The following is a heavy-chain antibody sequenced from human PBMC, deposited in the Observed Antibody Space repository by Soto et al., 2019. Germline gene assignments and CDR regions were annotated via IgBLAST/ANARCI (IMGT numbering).Heavy chain of an antibody. J-gene: IGHJ4*02. CDR3: VRGLLGSGGHFDY. CDR2: IWYDGSNT. Sequence: PGGSLRLSCAASGFIFSSFGMHWVRQAPGKGLEWVAHIWYDGSNTHYADSVKGRFTISRDNSRNTLYLQMNSLRAEDTAVYHCVRGLLGSGGHFDYWGQGTPVTVPQ. V-gene: IGHV3-33*01. CDR1: GFIFSSFG. D-gene: IGHD7-27*01.